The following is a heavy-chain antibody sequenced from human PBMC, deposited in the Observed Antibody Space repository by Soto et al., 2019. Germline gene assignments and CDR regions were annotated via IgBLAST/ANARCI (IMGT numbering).Heavy chain of an antibody. V-gene: IGHV3-74*01. CDR1: GFTFRSHR. CDR3: ATVFDV. J-gene: IGHJ4*02. D-gene: IGHD4-17*01. CDR2: IDTDGGGT. Sequence: DVQLVESGGGLVQPGGSLRVSCAASGFTFRSHRIHWVRQAPGKGLEWVSRIDTDGGGTSYADSVKGRFTISTDNAENTVYLKMNGLGVEDTAVYYCATVFDVWGQGTLVIVSS.